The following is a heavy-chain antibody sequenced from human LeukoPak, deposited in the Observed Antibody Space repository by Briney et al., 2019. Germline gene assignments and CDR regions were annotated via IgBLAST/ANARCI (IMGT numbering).Heavy chain of an antibody. Sequence: GGSLRLSCAASGFTFINSWMTWVRQAPGKGLEWVGRIRSTPDGGATDYAAPVKGRFTISRDDSKNTLYLQMSSLRTEDTAVYYCATDRHFGYCTATSCANYWGQGTLVTVSS. D-gene: IGHD2-2*03. J-gene: IGHJ4*02. CDR1: GFTFINSW. CDR2: IRSTPDGGAT. V-gene: IGHV3-15*01. CDR3: ATDRHFGYCTATSCANY.